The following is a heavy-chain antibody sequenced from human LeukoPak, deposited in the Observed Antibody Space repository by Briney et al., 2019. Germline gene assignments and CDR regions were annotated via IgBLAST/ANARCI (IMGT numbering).Heavy chain of an antibody. D-gene: IGHD2-21*01. CDR1: GFTFGSYW. CDR3: ARGAVGRPCYYFGL. J-gene: IGHJ2*01. V-gene: IGHV3-74*01. Sequence: LGGSLRLSCVASGFTFGSYWMHWVRQAPGKGLVWVSRINSDGSDTSYADSVMGRFTISRDNTKNTLYLQMDSLRAEDTSLYYCARGAVGRPCYYFGLWGRGTLVTVSS. CDR2: INSDGSDT.